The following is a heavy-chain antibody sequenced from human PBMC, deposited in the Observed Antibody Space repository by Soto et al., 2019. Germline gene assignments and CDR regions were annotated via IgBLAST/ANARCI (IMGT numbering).Heavy chain of an antibody. Sequence: VHLVESGGGLIQPGGSLRLSCAASGLIVSSNYMTWVRQAPGKGLEGVSVIYSGDSGDNTYYTSYAGSVKGRLTVSRDSAKNTVYLQMNSLRAEDTAVYYCARDRADSESYYFAHWGRGTLVTVTS. V-gene: IGHV3-53*01. CDR1: GLIVSSNY. CDR3: ARDRADSESYYFAH. CDR2: IYSGDSGDNT. J-gene: IGHJ4*02. D-gene: IGHD4-4*01.